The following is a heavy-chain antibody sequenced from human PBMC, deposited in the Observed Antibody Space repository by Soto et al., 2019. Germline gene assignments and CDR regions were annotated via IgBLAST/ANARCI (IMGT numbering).Heavy chain of an antibody. D-gene: IGHD3-22*01. CDR1: GGTFISDV. V-gene: IGHV1-69*01. J-gene: IGHJ4*02. CDR3: ARGRDGSNFYFEY. Sequence: SVTVSSKGAGGTFISDVISLVRQAPGQGLEWMGGIAPMFGTPSYAQKFQGRVTITADESTSTAYMELSSLRSGDTAVYYCARGRDGSNFYFEYWGQGTLVTVSS. CDR2: IAPMFGTP.